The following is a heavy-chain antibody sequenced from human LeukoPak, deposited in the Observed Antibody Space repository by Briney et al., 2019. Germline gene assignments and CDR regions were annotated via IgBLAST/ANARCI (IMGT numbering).Heavy chain of an antibody. Sequence: SETLSLTCTVSGGSISSSSYYWGWIRQPPGKGLEWIGSIYYSGTTYYNPSLKTRLTISGDTSKSQFSLKLSSVTAADTAVYYCAINSSGDSSGYDYWGPGTLVTVSS. V-gene: IGHV4-39*07. CDR1: GGSISSSSYY. J-gene: IGHJ4*02. CDR3: AINSSGDSSGYDY. CDR2: IYYSGTT. D-gene: IGHD3-22*01.